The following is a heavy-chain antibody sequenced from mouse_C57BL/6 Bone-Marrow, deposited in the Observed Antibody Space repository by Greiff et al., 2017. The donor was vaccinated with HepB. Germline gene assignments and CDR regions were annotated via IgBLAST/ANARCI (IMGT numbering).Heavy chain of an antibody. CDR3: TLYDYGGFAY. Sequence: QVQLQQSGPELVRPGASVTLSCKASGYTFTDYEMHWVKQTPVHGLEWIGAIDPETGGTAYNQKFKGKAILTADKSSSTAYMELRSLTSEDSAVYYCTLYDYGGFAYWGQGTLVTVSA. CDR1: GYTFTDYE. J-gene: IGHJ3*01. D-gene: IGHD2-4*01. CDR2: IDPETGGT. V-gene: IGHV1-15*01.